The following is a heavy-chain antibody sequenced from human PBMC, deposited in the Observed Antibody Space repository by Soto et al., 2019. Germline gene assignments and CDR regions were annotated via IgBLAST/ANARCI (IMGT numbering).Heavy chain of an antibody. Sequence: ASVKVSCKTSGYTFAAYYIHWIRQAPGQGLEWMGWINPTSGGTVYAQNFQDRVTMTRDTSISTAYMELRRLNSDDTAVYYCARDPDYGDYWGYFFDSWGQGTPVTVS. D-gene: IGHD4-17*01. CDR2: INPTSGGT. J-gene: IGHJ4*02. CDR1: GYTFAAYY. CDR3: ARDPDYGDYWGYFFDS. V-gene: IGHV1-2*02.